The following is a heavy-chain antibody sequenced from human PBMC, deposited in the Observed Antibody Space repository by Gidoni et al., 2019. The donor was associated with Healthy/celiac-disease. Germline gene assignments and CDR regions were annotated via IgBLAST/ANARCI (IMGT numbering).Heavy chain of an antibody. CDR2: ISYDGSNE. CDR3: ARDPNDSSGWFDP. J-gene: IGHJ5*02. Sequence: QVQLVESGGGVVQPGRSLRRSCAASGVTCSSYAMHWVRQAPGKGLEWVAVISYDGSNEYYADSVKGRFTISRDNSKNTLYLQMNSLRAEDTAVYYCARDPNDSSGWFDPWGQGTLVTVSS. D-gene: IGHD3-22*01. V-gene: IGHV3-30-3*01. CDR1: GVTCSSYA.